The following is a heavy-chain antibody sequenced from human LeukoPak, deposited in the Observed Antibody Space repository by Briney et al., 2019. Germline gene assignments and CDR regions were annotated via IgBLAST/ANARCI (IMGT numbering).Heavy chain of an antibody. CDR1: GFTFSSYT. D-gene: IGHD6-25*01. CDR3: ARFAAGGSYYYYMDV. CDR2: IGTSSTTI. J-gene: IGHJ6*03. Sequence: GGSLRLSCAASGFTFSSYTMNWVRQPPGKGLERVSSIGTSSTTIYYADSVKGRFTISRDNAKNSLYLQMNSLRADDTAVYYCARFAAGGSYYYYMDVWGKGTTVTVSS. V-gene: IGHV3-48*01.